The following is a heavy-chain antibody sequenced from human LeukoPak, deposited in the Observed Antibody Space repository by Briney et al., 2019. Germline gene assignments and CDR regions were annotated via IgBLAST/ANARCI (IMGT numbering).Heavy chain of an antibody. CDR1: GFTVSSNY. CDR2: IYSGGST. J-gene: IGHJ6*02. D-gene: IGHD1-1*01. Sequence: GGSLRLSCAASGFTVSSNYMSWVRQAPGKGLEWVSVIYSGGSTYYADSVKGRFTISRDNSKNTLYLQVNSLRAEDTAVYYCGGAGMEDYYYYGMDAWGQGTTVTVSS. V-gene: IGHV3-53*01. CDR3: GGAGMEDYYYYGMDA.